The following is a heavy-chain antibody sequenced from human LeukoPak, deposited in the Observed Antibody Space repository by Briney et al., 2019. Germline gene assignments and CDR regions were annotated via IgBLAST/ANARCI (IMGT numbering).Heavy chain of an antibody. V-gene: IGHV3-20*04. CDR1: GFTFDYYG. CDR3: ARDLGYDSSGYYFVEPFDY. J-gene: IGHJ4*02. CDR2: INWNGGST. D-gene: IGHD3-22*01. Sequence: PGGSLRLSCAASGFTFDYYGMSWVRQAPGKGLEWVSAINWNGGSTGYADSVKGRFTISRDNAKNSLYMQMNSLRAEDTALYYCARDLGYDSSGYYFVEPFDYWGQGTLVTVSS.